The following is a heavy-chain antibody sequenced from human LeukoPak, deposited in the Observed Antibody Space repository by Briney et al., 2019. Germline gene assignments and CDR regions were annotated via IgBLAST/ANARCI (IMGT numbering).Heavy chain of an antibody. D-gene: IGHD2-15*01. CDR2: IKAVSGDT. J-gene: IGHJ3*02. V-gene: IGHV1-3*03. Sequence: ASVKVSCKASGYTFTSYAMHWVRQAPGQRLEWVGWIKAVSGDTKYSQEFQGRVTITRDTSASTAYMELSSLRSEDMAVYYCARVNPLGYCSGGSCYSGAFDIWGQGTMVTVSS. CDR3: ARVNPLGYCSGGSCYSGAFDI. CDR1: GYTFTSYA.